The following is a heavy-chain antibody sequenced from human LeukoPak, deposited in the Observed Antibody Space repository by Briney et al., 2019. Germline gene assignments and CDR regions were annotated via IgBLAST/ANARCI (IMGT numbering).Heavy chain of an antibody. V-gene: IGHV7-4-1*02. CDR3: ARSIFGVVIRWFNP. CDR1: GYTFTSYA. J-gene: IGHJ5*02. Sequence: ASVKVSCKASGYTFTSYAMNWVRQAPGQGLEWMGWINTNTGNPTYAQGFTGRFVFSLDTSVSTAYLQISSLKAEDTAVYYCARSIFGVVIRWFNPWGQGTLVTVSS. CDR2: INTNTGNP. D-gene: IGHD3-3*01.